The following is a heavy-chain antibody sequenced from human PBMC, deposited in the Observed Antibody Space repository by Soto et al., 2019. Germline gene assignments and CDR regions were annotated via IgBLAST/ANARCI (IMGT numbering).Heavy chain of an antibody. CDR1: GAPISSFY. J-gene: IGHJ4*03. V-gene: IGHV4-59*01. CDR3: ARDRGYLDYTWGTYRSRGYFEN. CDR2: MYSSGRL. Sequence: TVSGAPISSFYWSWIRQSPEKGMERIGNMYSSGRLTYDPPLNSRVTITLDMSKNHLSLQMTSVTAADTAVYYCARDRGYLDYTWGTYRSRGYFENWGQGTLVTV. D-gene: IGHD3-16*02.